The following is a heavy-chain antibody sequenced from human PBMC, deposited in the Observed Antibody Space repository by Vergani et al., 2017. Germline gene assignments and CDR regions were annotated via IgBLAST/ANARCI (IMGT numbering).Heavy chain of an antibody. V-gene: IGHV4-31*03. CDR3: ARLKGEYYDILTGYYHFDY. J-gene: IGHJ4*02. Sequence: QVQLQESGPGLVKPSQTLSLTCTVSGGSISSGGYYWSWIRQHPGKGLEWIGYIYYSGSTYYNPSLKSRVTISVDTSKNQSSLKLSSVTAADTAVYYCARLKGEYYDILTGYYHFDYWGQGTLVTVSS. D-gene: IGHD3-9*01. CDR1: GGSISSGGYY. CDR2: IYYSGST.